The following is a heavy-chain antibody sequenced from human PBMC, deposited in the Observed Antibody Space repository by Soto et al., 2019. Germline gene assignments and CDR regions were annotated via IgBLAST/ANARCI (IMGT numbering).Heavy chain of an antibody. CDR2: INSDGSST. CDR3: AKSGRGPMYYFDY. V-gene: IGHV3-74*01. CDR1: GFTFSSYW. Sequence: LRLSCAASGFTFSSYWMHWVRQAPGKGLVWVSRINSDGSSTSYADSVKGRFTISRDNAKNTLYLQMNSLRAEDTAVYYCAKSGRGPMYYFDYWGQGTLVTVSS. D-gene: IGHD3-10*02. J-gene: IGHJ4*02.